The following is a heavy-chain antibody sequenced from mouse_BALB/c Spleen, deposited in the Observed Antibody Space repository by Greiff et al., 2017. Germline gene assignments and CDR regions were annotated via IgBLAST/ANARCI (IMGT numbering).Heavy chain of an antibody. V-gene: IGHV14-3*02. Sequence: EVQLKESGAELVKPGASVKLSCTASGFNIKDTYMHWVKQRPEQGLEWIGRIDPANGNTKYDPKFQGKATITADTSSNTAYLQLSSLTSEDTAVYYCAPHDYGSPFAYWGQGTLVTVSA. J-gene: IGHJ3*01. CDR3: APHDYGSPFAY. CDR2: IDPANGNT. CDR1: GFNIKDTY. D-gene: IGHD2-4*01.